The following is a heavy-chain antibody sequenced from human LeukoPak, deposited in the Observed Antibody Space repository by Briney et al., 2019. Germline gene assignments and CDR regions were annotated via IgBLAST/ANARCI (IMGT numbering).Heavy chain of an antibody. CDR2: INPSGGST. CDR1: GYTFTSYY. Sequence: ASVKVSCKASGYTFTSYYMHWVRQAPGQGLEWMGIINPSGGSTSYAQKFQGRVTMTRDTSTSTVYMELSSLRSEDTAVYYCARDIHDFWSGYQGCFDYWGQGTLVTVSS. CDR3: ARDIHDFWSGYQGCFDY. V-gene: IGHV1-46*01. D-gene: IGHD3-3*01. J-gene: IGHJ4*02.